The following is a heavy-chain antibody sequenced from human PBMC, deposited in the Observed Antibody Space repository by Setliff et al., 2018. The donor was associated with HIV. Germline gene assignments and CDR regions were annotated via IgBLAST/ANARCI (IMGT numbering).Heavy chain of an antibody. Sequence: PGESLKISCKGSGYSFISYWIGWVRQMPGKGLEWMGIIYPGDSNTKYSPSFQGQVTLSVDKSISTAYLQWSSLKASDTAMYYCATPISITSGSAFGYWGQGTLVTVSS. CDR3: ATPISITSGSAFGY. CDR1: GYSFISYW. V-gene: IGHV5-51*01. CDR2: IYPGDSNT. J-gene: IGHJ4*02. D-gene: IGHD2-2*01.